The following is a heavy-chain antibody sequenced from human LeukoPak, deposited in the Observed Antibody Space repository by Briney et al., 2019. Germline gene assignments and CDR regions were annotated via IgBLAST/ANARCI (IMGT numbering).Heavy chain of an antibody. Sequence: ASVTVSFKASGYTFTNYGISWVRQAPGQGLEWMAWISTYDHDTNYAQKFRGRVTMTRNTSISTAYMELSSLRSEDTAVYYCASNYDYVWGSYWHAFDIWGQGTMVTVSS. CDR2: ISTYDHDT. CDR1: GYTFTNYG. J-gene: IGHJ3*02. V-gene: IGHV1-18*01. D-gene: IGHD3-16*01. CDR3: ASNYDYVWGSYWHAFDI.